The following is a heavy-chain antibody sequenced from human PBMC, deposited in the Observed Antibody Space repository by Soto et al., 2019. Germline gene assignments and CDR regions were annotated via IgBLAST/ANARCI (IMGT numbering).Heavy chain of an antibody. D-gene: IGHD2-15*01. J-gene: IGHJ6*03. CDR2: INSDGSVL. Sequence: EVQLVESGGGLVQPGGSLRLSCAASGFTFSNYWMYWVRQAPGKGLEWVSRINSDGSVLSYADSVKGRLTISRDNVKNTLYLQMDSLRAEDTAVYYCARGDCVGGTCYSLAGSFYYYMDVWGKGTTVTVFS. CDR3: ARGDCVGGTCYSLAGSFYYYMDV. V-gene: IGHV3-74*02. CDR1: GFTFSNYW.